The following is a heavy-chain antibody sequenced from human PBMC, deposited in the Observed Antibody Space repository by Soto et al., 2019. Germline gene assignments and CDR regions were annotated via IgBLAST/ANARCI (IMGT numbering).Heavy chain of an antibody. CDR3: ARDLEFRDGNISHLDY. J-gene: IGHJ4*02. CDR1: GGTFRNHV. D-gene: IGHD3-10*01. Sequence: SVKVSCKASGGTFRNHVFNWVRQAPGQGLEWMGGIIPIIGTPNYAQKFQGRVTITADASTNTVYLDVSSLRSQDTVVYYCARDLEFRDGNISHLDYWGQGTLVTVSS. CDR2: IIPIIGTP. V-gene: IGHV1-69*13.